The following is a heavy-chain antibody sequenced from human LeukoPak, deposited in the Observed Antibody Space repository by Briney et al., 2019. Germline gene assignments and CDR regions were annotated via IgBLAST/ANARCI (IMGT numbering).Heavy chain of an antibody. CDR2: IYSGGST. J-gene: IGHJ4*02. D-gene: IGHD3-10*01. V-gene: IGHV3-53*04. CDR1: GFTVSSNY. CDR3: ARVPEPSGSYYTYYFDY. Sequence: PGGSLRLSCAASGFTVSSNYMSWVRQAPGKGLEWVSVIYSGGSTYYADSVKGRFTISRHNSKNTLYLQMNSLRAEDTAMYYCARVPEPSGSYYTYYFDYWGQGTLVTVSS.